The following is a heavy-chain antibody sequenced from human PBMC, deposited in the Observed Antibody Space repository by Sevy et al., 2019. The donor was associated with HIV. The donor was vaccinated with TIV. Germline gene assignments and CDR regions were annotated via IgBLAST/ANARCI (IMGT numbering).Heavy chain of an antibody. CDR3: ASLPPIVVVPAATFWAAADTRTFDY. CDR2: ISYDGSNK. Sequence: GGSLRLSCAASGFTFSSYAMYWVRQAPGKGLEWVAVISYDGSNKYYADSVKGRFTISRDNSKNTLYLQMNSLRAEDTAVYYCASLPPIVVVPAATFWAAADTRTFDYWGQGTLVTVSS. J-gene: IGHJ4*02. CDR1: GFTFSSYA. D-gene: IGHD2-2*01. V-gene: IGHV3-30-3*01.